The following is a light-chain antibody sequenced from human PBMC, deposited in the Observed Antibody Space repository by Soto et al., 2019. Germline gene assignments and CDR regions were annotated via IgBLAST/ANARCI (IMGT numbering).Light chain of an antibody. CDR3: QQYNGYRTWT. V-gene: IGKV1-5*01. Sequence: DIQITQSPSTLSASVGDRVSITCRASQDISRWLAWYQQKPGKAPKVLIWDASSLQRGVPSRFTGSGSGTEFTLTINGLQPDDFATYYCQQYNGYRTWTFGQGTKVAI. CDR2: DAS. J-gene: IGKJ1*01. CDR1: QDISRW.